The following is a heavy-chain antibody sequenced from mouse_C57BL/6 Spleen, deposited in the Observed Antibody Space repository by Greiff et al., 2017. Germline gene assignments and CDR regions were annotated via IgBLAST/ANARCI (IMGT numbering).Heavy chain of an antibody. Sequence: VQLQQPGAELVRPGSSVKLSCKASGYTFTSYWMHWVKQRPIQGLEWIGNIDPSDSETHYNQKFKDKDTLTVDKSSSTAYMQLSSLTSEDSAVYYCARTEFGYSHLDYWGQGTTLTVSS. J-gene: IGHJ2*01. CDR3: ARTEFGYSHLDY. D-gene: IGHD2-3*01. CDR2: IDPSDSET. V-gene: IGHV1-52*01. CDR1: GYTFTSYW.